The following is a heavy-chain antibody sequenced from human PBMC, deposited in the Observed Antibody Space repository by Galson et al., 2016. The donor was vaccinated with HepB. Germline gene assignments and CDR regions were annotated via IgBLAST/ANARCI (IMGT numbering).Heavy chain of an antibody. CDR1: GFSVNHNY. V-gene: IGHV3-53*01. Sequence: SLRLSCAASGFSVNHNYMTWVRQAPGKGLEWVSLIYSGGNTTYADSVMGRFTISRDSSKNTLYLQMNSLRTEDTAMYYCATVNYISGTHYWGQGTLVTVSS. J-gene: IGHJ4*02. CDR2: IYSGGNT. CDR3: ATVNYISGTHY. D-gene: IGHD3-10*01.